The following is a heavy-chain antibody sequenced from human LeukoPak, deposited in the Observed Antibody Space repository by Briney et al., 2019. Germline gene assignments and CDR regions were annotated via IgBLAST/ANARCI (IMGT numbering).Heavy chain of an antibody. Sequence: GGSLRLSCAASGFTFSSYAMGWVRQAPGKGLEWVSAISGSGGSTYYADSVKGRFTISRDNSKNTLYLQMNTLRAEDTAVYFCARLIYSLGSYFFDYWGQGTLVTVSS. J-gene: IGHJ4*02. V-gene: IGHV3-23*01. CDR1: GFTFSSYA. CDR2: ISGSGGST. D-gene: IGHD5-18*01. CDR3: ARLIYSLGSYFFDY.